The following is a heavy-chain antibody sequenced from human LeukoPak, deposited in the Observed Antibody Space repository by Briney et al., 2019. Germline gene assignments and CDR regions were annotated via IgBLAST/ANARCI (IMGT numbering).Heavy chain of an antibody. V-gene: IGHV3-30*04. Sequence: PGGSLRLSCAASGFTFSSYAMHWVRQAPGKGLEWVAVISYDGSKKYADSVKGRFTISRDNSKNTLYLQMNSLRAEDTAVYYCARADSSIAARLSRSSIFNYYYYMDVWGKGTTVTVSS. CDR3: ARADSSIAARLSRSSIFNYYYYMDV. CDR2: ISYDGSKK. D-gene: IGHD6-6*01. J-gene: IGHJ6*03. CDR1: GFTFSSYA.